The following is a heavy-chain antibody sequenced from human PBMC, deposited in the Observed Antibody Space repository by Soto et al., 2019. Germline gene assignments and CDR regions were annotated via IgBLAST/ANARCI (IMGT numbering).Heavy chain of an antibody. CDR1: GFSFSLYG. J-gene: IGHJ5*02. CDR3: ARARTTTWSGTTRGWFDP. V-gene: IGHV3-33*03. Sequence: GGSLRLSCAASGFSFSLYGMHWVRQAPGKGLEWVAVIWYDGSKEYYVDSVKVRFTISRDNAKSSLYLQMNSLRAEDTAVYYCARARTTTWSGTTRGWFDPWGQGSLVTVSS. CDR2: IWYDGSKE. D-gene: IGHD1-7*01.